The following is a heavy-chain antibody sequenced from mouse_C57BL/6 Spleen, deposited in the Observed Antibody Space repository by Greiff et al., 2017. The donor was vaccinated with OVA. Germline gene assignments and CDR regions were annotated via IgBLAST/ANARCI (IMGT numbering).Heavy chain of an antibody. Sequence: EVQVVESGGGLVKPGGSLKLSCAASGFTFSDYGMHWVRQAPEKGLEWVAYISSGSSTIYYADTVKGRFTISRDNAKNTLFLQMTSLRSEDTAMYYCAKKNWDGNFDVWGTGTTVTVSS. CDR2: ISSGSSTI. V-gene: IGHV5-17*01. CDR3: AKKNWDGNFDV. J-gene: IGHJ1*03. D-gene: IGHD4-1*01. CDR1: GFTFSDYG.